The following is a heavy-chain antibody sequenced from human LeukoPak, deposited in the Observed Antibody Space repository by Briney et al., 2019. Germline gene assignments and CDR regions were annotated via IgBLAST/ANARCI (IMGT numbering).Heavy chain of an antibody. D-gene: IGHD3-22*01. V-gene: IGHV4-4*07. CDR3: AIFRDTSGYHLGAFDV. CDR2: ISNSGST. J-gene: IGHJ3*01. Sequence: SETLSLTCTVSNGSITSNYWSWIRQPAGKGLDWIGRISNSGSTNYNPSLKSRVTMSLDTSKNHFSLRLSSVTAADTAIYYCAIFRDTSGYHLGAFDVWGQGTVVTVSS. CDR1: NGSITSNY.